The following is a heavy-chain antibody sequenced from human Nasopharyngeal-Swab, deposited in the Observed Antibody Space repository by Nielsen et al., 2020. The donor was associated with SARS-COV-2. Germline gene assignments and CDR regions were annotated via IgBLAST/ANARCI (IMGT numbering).Heavy chain of an antibody. V-gene: IGHV3-21*01. CDR2: ISSSSSYI. CDR1: GFTFSSYS. CDR3: ARDRGADAFDI. D-gene: IGHD3-10*01. J-gene: IGHJ3*02. Sequence: GESLKISCAASGFTFSSYSMNWVRQAPGKGLEWVSSISSSSSYIYSADSVNGLFTISRDNAKNSLYLQMNSLRAEDTAVYYCARDRGADAFDIWGQGTMVTVSS.